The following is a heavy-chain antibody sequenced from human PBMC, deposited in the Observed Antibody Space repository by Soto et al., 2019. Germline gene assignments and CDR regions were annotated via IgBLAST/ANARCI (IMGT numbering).Heavy chain of an antibody. CDR1: GFTFSSCA. V-gene: IGHV3-23*01. D-gene: IGHD3-10*01. CDR2: ISGSGGST. Sequence: RLSCAASGFTFSSCAMSWVRQAPGKGLEWVSAISGSGGSTYYADSVKGRFTISRDNSKNTLYLQMNSLRAEDTAVYYCARSPLRGGYFDYWGQGTLVTVSS. CDR3: ARSPLRGGYFDY. J-gene: IGHJ4*02.